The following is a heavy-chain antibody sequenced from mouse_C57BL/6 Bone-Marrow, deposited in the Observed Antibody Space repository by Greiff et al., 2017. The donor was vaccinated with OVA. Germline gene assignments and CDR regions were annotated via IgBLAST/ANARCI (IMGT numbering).Heavy chain of an antibody. J-gene: IGHJ3*01. D-gene: IGHD5-1*01. CDR1: GFTFSDYG. Sequence: EVHLVESGGGLVKPGGSLKLSCAASGFTFSDYGMHWVRQAPEKGLEWVAYISSGSGTIYYADTVKGRFTISRDNAKNTLFLQMTSLRSEDTAMYYCARGPRFAYWGQGTLVTVSA. CDR2: ISSGSGTI. V-gene: IGHV5-17*01. CDR3: ARGPRFAY.